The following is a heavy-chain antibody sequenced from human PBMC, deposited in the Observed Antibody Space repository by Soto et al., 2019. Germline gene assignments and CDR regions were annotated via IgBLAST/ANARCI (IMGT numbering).Heavy chain of an antibody. CDR1: GFSLSTSGVG. D-gene: IGHD2-2*01. V-gene: IGHV2-5*02. CDR2: IYWDDDK. J-gene: IGHJ3*02. Sequence: SGPTLVNPTQTLTLTCTFSGFSLSTSGVGVGWIRQPPGKALEWLALIYWDDDKRYSPSLKSRLTITKDTSKNQVVLTMTNMDPVDTATYYCAHSRYCSSTSCYATRGAFDIWGKGTMVTVSS. CDR3: AHSRYCSSTSCYATRGAFDI.